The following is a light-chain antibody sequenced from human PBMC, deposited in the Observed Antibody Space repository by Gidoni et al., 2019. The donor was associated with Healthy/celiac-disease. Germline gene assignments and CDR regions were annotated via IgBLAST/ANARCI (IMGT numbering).Light chain of an antibody. CDR3: QQRSNWLT. CDR1: QSVSSY. Sequence: IVLTQSPATLSLSPGERATLSCRDSQSVSSYSAWYQQKSGQAPRLLIYDTSNRATGIPARCRGRGSGTDFTLTINSLEPEDVAVYYCQQRSNWLTFGGGTKVEI. CDR2: DTS. J-gene: IGKJ4*01. V-gene: IGKV3-11*01.